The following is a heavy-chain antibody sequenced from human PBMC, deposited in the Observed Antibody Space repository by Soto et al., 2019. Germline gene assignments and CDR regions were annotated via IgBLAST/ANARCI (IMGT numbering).Heavy chain of an antibody. Sequence: QVQLQESGPRLVKPSGTLSLTCAVSGASISSTNWWTWVRQPPGKGLEWIGEIYHTGSTKYNPSLKGRVTISLAKSNTQFSLNLSSVTAADTAVYYCAPLPPRIVVVVLPIPTWGQGTLVTVSS. V-gene: IGHV4-4*02. CDR2: IYHTGST. J-gene: IGHJ4*02. D-gene: IGHD2-15*01. CDR3: APLPPRIVVVVLPIPT. CDR1: GASISSTNW.